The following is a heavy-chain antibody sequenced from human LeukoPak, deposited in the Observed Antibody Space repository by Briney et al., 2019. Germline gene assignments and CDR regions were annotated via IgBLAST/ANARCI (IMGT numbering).Heavy chain of an antibody. Sequence: SETLSLTCTVSGYSISSGYYWGWIRQPPGKGLEWIGSIYHSGSTYYNPSLKSRVTISVDTSKNQFSLKLSSVTAADTAVYYCARELPTYYYDSSGYPDYWGQGTLVTVSS. CDR2: IYHSGST. J-gene: IGHJ4*02. CDR1: GYSISSGYY. V-gene: IGHV4-38-2*02. D-gene: IGHD3-22*01. CDR3: ARELPTYYYDSSGYPDY.